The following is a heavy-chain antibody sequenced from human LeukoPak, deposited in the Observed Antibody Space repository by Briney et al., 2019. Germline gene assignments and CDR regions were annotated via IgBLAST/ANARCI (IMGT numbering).Heavy chain of an antibody. J-gene: IGHJ4*02. D-gene: IGHD3-10*01. CDR1: GFTFSSYG. CDR3: SRDRYGSGRNSGDY. CDR2: IWYDGSNK. Sequence: GKSLRLSCAASGFTFSSYGMHWVRQAPGKGLEWEAVIWYDGSNKYYADSVKGRFTISRDNSKNTLYLQMDSLRAEDTAVYYCSRDRYGSGRNSGDYWGQGTLVTVSS. V-gene: IGHV3-33*01.